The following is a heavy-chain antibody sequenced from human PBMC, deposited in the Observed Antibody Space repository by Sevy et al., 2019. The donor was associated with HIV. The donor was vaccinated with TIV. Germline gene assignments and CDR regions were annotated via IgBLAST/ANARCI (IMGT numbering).Heavy chain of an antibody. J-gene: IGHJ4*02. Sequence: GGSLRLSCAASGFTFNNAWMSWVRQAPGKGLEWVGRIKSKTDGGTTDNAAPGKGRFTISRNDSKNTLYLQMNSLKTENTAVYYCTTGAYYYDSGGYRGFDYWGQGTLVTVSS. D-gene: IGHD3-22*01. V-gene: IGHV3-15*01. CDR2: IKSKTDGGTT. CDR3: TTGAYYYDSGGYRGFDY. CDR1: GFTFNNAW.